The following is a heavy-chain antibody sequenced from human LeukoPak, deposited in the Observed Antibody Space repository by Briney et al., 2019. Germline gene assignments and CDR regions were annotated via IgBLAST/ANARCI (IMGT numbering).Heavy chain of an antibody. CDR3: ARGGSYLSAFDI. J-gene: IGHJ3*02. Sequence: PGGSLRLSCEASGFTFSRYGMSWVRQAPGKGLEWVSIIYSGGSTFYADSVKGRFTISRDNSKNTLYLQMNSLRAEDTAVYYCARGGSYLSAFDIWGQGTMVTVSS. D-gene: IGHD1-26*01. V-gene: IGHV3-53*01. CDR1: GFTFSRYG. CDR2: IYSGGST.